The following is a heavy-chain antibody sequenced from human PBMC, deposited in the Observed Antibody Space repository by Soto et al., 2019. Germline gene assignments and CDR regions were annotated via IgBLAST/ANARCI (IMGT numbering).Heavy chain of an antibody. CDR2: ITGTGGNT. CDR1: GFTLSTYG. V-gene: IGHV3-23*01. J-gene: IGHJ6*02. CDR3: ARIRGYWYGLDV. Sequence: GSLGVAGAVSGFTLSTYGMTGVRQAPGKGLEWVSAITGTGGNTYYVDSVKGRFTSSRDNSKNMLYLQMNSVRVEDTAVYYCARIRGYWYGLDVWGQGTKVTVYS.